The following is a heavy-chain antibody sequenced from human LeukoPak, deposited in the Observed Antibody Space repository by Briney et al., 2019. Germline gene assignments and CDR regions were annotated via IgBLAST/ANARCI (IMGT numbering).Heavy chain of an antibody. CDR1: GYTFTSYG. CDR3: ARGGRYCSSTSCYGFISWFDP. D-gene: IGHD2-2*01. V-gene: IGHV1-18*01. J-gene: IGHJ5*02. CDR2: ISAYNGNT. Sequence: ASVKVSCKASGYTFTSYGISWVRQAPGQGLEWMGWISAYNGNTNYAQKLQGRVTMTTDTSTSTAYMELRSLRSDDTAVYYCARGGRYCSSTSCYGFISWFDPWGQGTLVTVSS.